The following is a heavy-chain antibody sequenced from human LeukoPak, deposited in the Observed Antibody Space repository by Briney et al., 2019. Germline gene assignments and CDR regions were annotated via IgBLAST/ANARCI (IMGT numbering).Heavy chain of an antibody. J-gene: IGHJ5*02. D-gene: IGHD5-24*01. V-gene: IGHV3-48*03. CDR1: GFTLRSYG. Sequence: GGSLRLSCAASGFTLRSYGMNSVRQAPGKGLEWVSYINSGGNTTYYADSVNGRFSLSRDNAKNSLFLQMNSLRTEEPSINYCTRLVAITQAFDAWGQASLGPVSS. CDR3: TRLVAITQAFDA. CDR2: INSGGNTT.